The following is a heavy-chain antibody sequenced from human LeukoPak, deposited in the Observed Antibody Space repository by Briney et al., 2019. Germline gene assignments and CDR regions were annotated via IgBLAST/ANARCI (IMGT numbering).Heavy chain of an antibody. CDR1: GFTFSDYY. CDR2: ISSSGNTI. CDR3: ARPDYYDSSEGTDY. D-gene: IGHD3-22*01. Sequence: GGSLRLSCAASGFTFSDYYMSWIRQAPGKGLEWVSYISSSGNTIYYADSVKGRFTISRDNAKNSPHLQMNSLRAEDTAVYYCARPDYYDSSEGTDYWGQGTLVTVSS. J-gene: IGHJ4*02. V-gene: IGHV3-11*01.